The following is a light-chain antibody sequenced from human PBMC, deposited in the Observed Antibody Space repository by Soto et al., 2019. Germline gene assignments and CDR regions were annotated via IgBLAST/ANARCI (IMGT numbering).Light chain of an antibody. CDR1: QSISSW. J-gene: IGKJ4*01. CDR3: QQYNSYPLT. Sequence: DIQMTQSPSTLSASVGDRVAITCRASQSISSWLDWYQQKPGKAPKLLIYKASSLESGVPSRFSGSGSGTEFTLTISSLQPDDFATYYCQQYNSYPLTFGRGTKVDIK. V-gene: IGKV1-5*03. CDR2: KAS.